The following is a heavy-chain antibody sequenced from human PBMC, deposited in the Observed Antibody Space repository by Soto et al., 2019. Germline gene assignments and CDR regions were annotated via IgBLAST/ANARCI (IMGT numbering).Heavy chain of an antibody. D-gene: IGHD5-12*01. CDR3: ARGPRAYSGYGARETRRYYYYYMDV. J-gene: IGHJ6*03. CDR1: GGSFSGYC. Sequence: PSETLSLTCAVYGGSFSGYCWSWIRQPPGKGLEWIGEINHSGSTNYNPSLKSRVTISVDTSKNQFSLKLSSVTAADTAVYYCARGPRAYSGYGARETRRYYYYYMDVWGKGTTVTVSS. V-gene: IGHV4-34*01. CDR2: INHSGST.